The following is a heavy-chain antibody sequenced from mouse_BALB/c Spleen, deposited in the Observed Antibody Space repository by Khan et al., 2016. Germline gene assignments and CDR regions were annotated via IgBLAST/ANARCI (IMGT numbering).Heavy chain of an antibody. V-gene: IGHV1-80*01. CDR3: ANYGNLDY. CDR2: IYPGDGDT. J-gene: IGHJ2*01. D-gene: IGHD2-1*01. CDR1: GYAFCSYW. Sequence: QVQLKQSGAELVRPGSSVKISCKASGYAFCSYWMNWVKQRPGQGLEWIGQIYPGDGDTKYTGKFKGKATLTADKSSSTAYMQLSSLTSEDSAVYFCANYGNLDYWGQGTTLTVSS.